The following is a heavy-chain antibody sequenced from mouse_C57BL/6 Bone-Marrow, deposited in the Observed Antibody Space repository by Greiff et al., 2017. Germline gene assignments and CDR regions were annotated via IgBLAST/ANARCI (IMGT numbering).Heavy chain of an antibody. CDR1: GFNIKDDY. CDR2: IDPENGDT. V-gene: IGHV14-4*01. Sequence: VQLQQSGAELVRPGASVKLSCTASGFNIKDDYMHWVKQRPEQGLEWIGWIDPENGDTEYASKFQGKATITADTSSNTAYLQLSSLTSEDTAVYYCTTRSNYYRAWFAYWGQGTLVTVSA. CDR3: TTRSNYYRAWFAY. J-gene: IGHJ3*01. D-gene: IGHD2-5*01.